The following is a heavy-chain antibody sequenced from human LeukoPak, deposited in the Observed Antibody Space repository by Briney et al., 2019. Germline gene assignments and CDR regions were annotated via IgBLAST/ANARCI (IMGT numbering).Heavy chain of an antibody. J-gene: IGHJ4*02. CDR1: GSSFSIYW. CDR3: ARHFLAWKTTVTSFDY. D-gene: IGHD4-17*01. Sequence: GASLQISCKGSGSSFSIYWIGWVRQVPGKGLEWMGIIYPGDSATRYSQSFQGQVTISADKSMSTAYLQWSSLKASDSAMYYCARHFLAWKTTVTSFDYWGQGTLATVSS. CDR2: IYPGDSAT. V-gene: IGHV5-51*01.